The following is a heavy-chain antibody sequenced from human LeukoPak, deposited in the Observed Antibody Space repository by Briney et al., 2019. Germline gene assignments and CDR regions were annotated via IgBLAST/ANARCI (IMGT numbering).Heavy chain of an antibody. CDR1: GFIFSRYG. V-gene: IGHV3-7*01. CDR3: ARDKYYDSSDY. Sequence: GGSLRLSCAASGFIFSRYGMSWVRQAPGKGLEWVANIKQDGSEKYYVDSVKGRFTISRDNAKNSLYLQMNSLRAEDTAVYYCARDKYYDSSDYWGQGTLVTVSS. D-gene: IGHD3-22*01. J-gene: IGHJ4*02. CDR2: IKQDGSEK.